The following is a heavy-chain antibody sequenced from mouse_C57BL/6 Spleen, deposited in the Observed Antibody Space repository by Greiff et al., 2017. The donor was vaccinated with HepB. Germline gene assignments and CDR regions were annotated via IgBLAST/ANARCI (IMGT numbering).Heavy chain of an antibody. J-gene: IGHJ1*03. D-gene: IGHD2-5*01. CDR2: IDPSDSYT. Sequence: QVQLKESGAELVMPGASVKLSCKASGYTFTSYWMHWVKQRPGQGLEWIGEIDPSDSYTNYNQKFKGKSTLTVDKSSSTAYMQLSSLTSEDSAVYYCARCDYSNWYFDVWGTGTTVTVSS. V-gene: IGHV1-69*01. CDR3: ARCDYSNWYFDV. CDR1: GYTFTSYW.